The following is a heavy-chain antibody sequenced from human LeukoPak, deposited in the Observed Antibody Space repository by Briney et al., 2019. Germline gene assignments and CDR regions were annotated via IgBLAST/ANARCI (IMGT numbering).Heavy chain of an antibody. CDR3: ARLQDYGLAY. J-gene: IGHJ4*02. CDR2: IYPGDSDT. V-gene: IGHV5-51*01. D-gene: IGHD4-17*01. CDR1: GYSVTSYL. Sequence: GESLNISCKGSGYSVTSYLIGWVRQMTGKGLEWMGIIYPGDSDTRYRPSFQGPVTTSADKPISTAYLQWSSLKASDTAMYYWARLQDYGLAYWGQGTLVTVSS.